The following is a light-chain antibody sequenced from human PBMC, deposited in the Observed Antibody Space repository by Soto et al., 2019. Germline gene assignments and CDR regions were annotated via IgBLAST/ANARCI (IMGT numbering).Light chain of an antibody. V-gene: IGLV2-14*01. CDR1: SSDVGGYNY. Sequence: QSALTQPASVSGSPGQSITISCTGISSDVGGYNYVSWYQQHPDKAPKLMIYDVSNRRSGVSNRFSGSKSGNTASLTISGLQAEDEADYYCYSYTSSSTVLFGGATKLTVL. CDR2: DVS. CDR3: YSYTSSSTVL. J-gene: IGLJ2*01.